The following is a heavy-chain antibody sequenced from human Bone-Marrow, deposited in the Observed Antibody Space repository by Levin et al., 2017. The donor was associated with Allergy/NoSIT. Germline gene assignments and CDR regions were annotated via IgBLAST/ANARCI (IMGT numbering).Heavy chain of an antibody. V-gene: IGHV4-59*01. CDR1: DGSISGYY. Sequence: SETLSLTCIVSDGSISGYYWSWIRQLPEKGLEWIGYIYYSGRTNYNPSLKSRVTISVDTSKNQFSLKLSSVTAAATAVYYCTRSHYGDYPTGAFDIWGQGTMVTVSS. CDR3: TRSHYGDYPTGAFDI. D-gene: IGHD4-17*01. J-gene: IGHJ3*02. CDR2: IYYSGRT.